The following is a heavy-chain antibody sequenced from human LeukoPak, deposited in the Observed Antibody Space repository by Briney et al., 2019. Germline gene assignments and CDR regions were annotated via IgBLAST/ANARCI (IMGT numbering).Heavy chain of an antibody. J-gene: IGHJ3*02. D-gene: IGHD2-15*01. CDR1: GASISSYY. Sequence: SETLSLTCTVSGASISSYYWSWIRQPPGKGLEWIGYIFNSGSTSYNPSLKSRVSISEDTSKNHFSLRLSSVSAADTAVYYCARRPAYCSGGICYVRAFDIWAKGQWSPSLQ. V-gene: IGHV4-59*08. CDR3: ARRPAYCSGGICYVRAFDI. CDR2: IFNSGST.